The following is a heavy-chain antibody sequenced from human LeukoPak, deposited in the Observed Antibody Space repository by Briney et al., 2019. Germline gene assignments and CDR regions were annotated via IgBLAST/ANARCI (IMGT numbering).Heavy chain of an antibody. V-gene: IGHV4-59*08. J-gene: IGHJ4*02. CDR2: NSGST. Sequence: SETLSLTRIVSGSSISSHYWSWIRQPPGKGLEWIGCNSGSTNYNPSLKSRVTISLDKSKNQFSLKLNSVTAADTAVYYCARGVYIAAAQYGYWGQGTLVTVSS. D-gene: IGHD6-13*01. CDR3: ARGVYIAAAQYGY. CDR1: GSSISSHY.